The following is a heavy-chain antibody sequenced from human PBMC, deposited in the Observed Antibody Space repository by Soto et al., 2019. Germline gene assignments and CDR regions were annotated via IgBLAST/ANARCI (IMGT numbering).Heavy chain of an antibody. CDR3: ATSPGNYLNYFDY. J-gene: IGHJ4*02. D-gene: IGHD3-10*01. CDR1: GASISSYY. CDR2: IYYSGNT. Sequence: SETLSLTCAVSGASISSYYWSWIRQPPGKGLEWIAFIYYSGNTNYNPSLKSRVTISVDTSKNQFSLRLTSVTAADTAVYYCATSPGNYLNYFDYWGQGTLVTVSS. V-gene: IGHV4-59*01.